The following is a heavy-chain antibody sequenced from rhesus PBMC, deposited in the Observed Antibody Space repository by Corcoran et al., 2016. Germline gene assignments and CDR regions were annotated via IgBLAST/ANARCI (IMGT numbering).Heavy chain of an antibody. Sequence: EVQLVESGGGLTKPGGCLILSCAASGFTFRSYWIHWVRQAPGKGLEWISAINSASSRTYYADSVKGRFTISRENAKNTLYLQMDSLRAEDTAVYYCASPSSGWSRWGFDYWGQGVLVTVSS. J-gene: IGHJ4*01. CDR2: INSASSRT. V-gene: IGHV3-14*01. D-gene: IGHD6S26*01. CDR3: ASPSSGWSRWGFDY. CDR1: GFTFRSYW.